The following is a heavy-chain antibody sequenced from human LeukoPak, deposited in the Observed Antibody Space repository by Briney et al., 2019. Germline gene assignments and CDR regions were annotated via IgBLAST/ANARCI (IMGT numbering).Heavy chain of an antibody. CDR1: GFTFSSYS. Sequence: GGSLRLSCAASGFTFSSYSMNWVRQAPGKGLEWVSSISSSSYIYYADSVKGRFTISRDNAKNSLYLQMNSLRAEDTAVYYCAVEYSSSSGFDYWGQGTLVTVSS. CDR3: AVEYSSSSGFDY. CDR2: ISSSSYI. J-gene: IGHJ4*02. V-gene: IGHV3-21*01. D-gene: IGHD6-6*01.